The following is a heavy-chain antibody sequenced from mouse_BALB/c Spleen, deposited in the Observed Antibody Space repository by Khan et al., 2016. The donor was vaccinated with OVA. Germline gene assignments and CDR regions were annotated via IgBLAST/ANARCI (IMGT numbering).Heavy chain of an antibody. J-gene: IGHJ1*01. CDR3: ARSGGNFHWYFDV. D-gene: IGHD2-1*01. CDR2: ISSGSSTI. V-gene: IGHV5-17*02. Sequence: EVELVESGGGLVQPGGSRKLSCAASGFTFSSFGMHWVRQAPKKGLEWVAYISSGSSTIYYVDTVKGRFTISSDSPKNTLFLQMTSLRSEDTAMYYCARSGGNFHWYFDVWGAGTSVTVSS. CDR1: GFTFSSFG.